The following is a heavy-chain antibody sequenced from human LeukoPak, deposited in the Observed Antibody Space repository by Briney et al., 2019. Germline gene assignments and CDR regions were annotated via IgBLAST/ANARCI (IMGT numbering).Heavy chain of an antibody. Sequence: SETLSLTCTVSGGSISSYYWSWIRQPPGKGLEWIGNIYYRGSTNYNPSLKSRVTISVGTSKNQFSLKLSSVTAADTAVYYCTRGSIAYYYMDVWGKGTTVTISS. V-gene: IGHV4-59*01. D-gene: IGHD3-22*01. J-gene: IGHJ6*03. CDR1: GGSISSYY. CDR2: IYYRGST. CDR3: TRGSIAYYYMDV.